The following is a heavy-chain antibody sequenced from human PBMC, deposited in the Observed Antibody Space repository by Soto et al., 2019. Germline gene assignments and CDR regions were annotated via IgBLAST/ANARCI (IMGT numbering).Heavy chain of an antibody. J-gene: IGHJ4*02. CDR3: ARVPDDSGSYGAIDY. D-gene: IGHD3-10*01. CDR2: INHRGST. CDR1: GVSFSGYY. Sequence: QVQLQQWGAGLLKPSETLSLTCGVYGVSFSGYYWNWIRQPPGKGLEWIGEINHRGSTDNNPSLKRRVTISVGTSKNQFALKLSSVTAADTATYYCARVPDDSGSYGAIDYWGQGNLVTVSS. V-gene: IGHV4-34*01.